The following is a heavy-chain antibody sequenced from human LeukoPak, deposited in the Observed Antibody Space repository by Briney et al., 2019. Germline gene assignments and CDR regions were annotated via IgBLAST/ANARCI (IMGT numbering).Heavy chain of an antibody. CDR1: GGSISSYY. D-gene: IGHD1-26*01. CDR2: IFYTGST. Sequence: PSETLSLTCTVSGGSISSYYWSWIRQPPGKGLEWIGYIFYTGSTNYNPSLKSRVTISVDTSKNQFSLKLSSVTAADSAVYYCASSRSSALEFDYWGQGTLVAVSS. CDR3: ASSRSSALEFDY. V-gene: IGHV4-59*01. J-gene: IGHJ4*02.